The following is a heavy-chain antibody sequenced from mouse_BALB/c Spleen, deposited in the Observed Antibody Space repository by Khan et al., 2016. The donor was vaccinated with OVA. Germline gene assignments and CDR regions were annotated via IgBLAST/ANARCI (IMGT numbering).Heavy chain of an antibody. D-gene: IGHD2-3*01. V-gene: IGHV5-12-2*01. Sequence: EVELVESGGGLVQPGGSLKVSCAASGFTFSSYTMSWVRQTPEKRLEWVAYISNGGGSTYYRDTVKGRFTISRDNAKTTLYLQMSSLKSEDTAMYYCARRAADGYYAYWGQGTLVTVSA. CDR3: ARRAADGYYAY. CDR2: ISNGGGST. J-gene: IGHJ3*01. CDR1: GFTFSSYT.